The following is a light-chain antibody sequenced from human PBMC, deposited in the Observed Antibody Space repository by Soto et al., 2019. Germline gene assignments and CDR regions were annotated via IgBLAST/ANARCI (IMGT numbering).Light chain of an antibody. CDR2: GAS. V-gene: IGKV3-20*01. J-gene: IGKJ1*01. CDR1: QSVRNDF. Sequence: EIVLTQSPGILSLSPGERATLSCRASQSVRNDFLAWYQQKPGQAPRLLIYGASTRATDVPDRFSGSGSGADFTLSISRLEPEDFAVYYCQQYGSSPPRTFGQGTKVEMK. CDR3: QQYGSSPPRT.